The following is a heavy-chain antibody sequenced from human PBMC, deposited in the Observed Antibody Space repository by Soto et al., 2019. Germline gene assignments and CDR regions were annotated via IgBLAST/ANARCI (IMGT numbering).Heavy chain of an antibody. J-gene: IGHJ5*02. V-gene: IGHV4-39*01. CDR3: ARRITMIVVVTMGGWFDP. CDR1: GGSISSSSYY. D-gene: IGHD3-22*01. Sequence: QLQLQESGPGLVKPSETLSLTCTVSGGSISSSSYYWGWIRQPPGMGLEWIGSIYYRGSTYYNPSLKSRFTISGATSKNQCSLKLSSVTAADTAVYYCARRITMIVVVTMGGWFDPWGQGTLVTVSS. CDR2: IYYRGST.